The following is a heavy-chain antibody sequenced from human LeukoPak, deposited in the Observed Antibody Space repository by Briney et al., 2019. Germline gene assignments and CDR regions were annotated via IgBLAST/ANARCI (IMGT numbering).Heavy chain of an antibody. Sequence: KPSETLSLTCAVYGGSFSGYYWSWIRQPPGKGLEWIGEINHSGSTNYNPSLKSRVTISVDTSKNQFSLKLSSVTAADTAVYYCARGPVGGDYGDYLDYWGQGTLVTVSS. V-gene: IGHV4-34*01. CDR2: INHSGST. CDR1: GGSFSGYY. CDR3: ARGPVGGDYGDYLDY. D-gene: IGHD3-16*01. J-gene: IGHJ4*02.